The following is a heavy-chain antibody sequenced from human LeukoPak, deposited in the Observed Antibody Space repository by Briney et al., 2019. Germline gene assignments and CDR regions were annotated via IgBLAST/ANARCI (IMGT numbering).Heavy chain of an antibody. CDR3: ARDLWDAFDI. J-gene: IGHJ3*02. Sequence: XXWXXXXPXRGLEGVANIKQEGSATYYVDSVKGRFTISRDNAKNSLYLQMNSLRAEDTAVYYCARDLWDAFDIWGQGTMVTVSS. V-gene: IGHV3-7*01. CDR2: IKQEGSAT.